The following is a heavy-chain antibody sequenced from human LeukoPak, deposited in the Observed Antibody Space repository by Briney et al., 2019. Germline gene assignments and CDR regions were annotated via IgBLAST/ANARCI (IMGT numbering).Heavy chain of an antibody. J-gene: IGHJ4*02. CDR2: ISYDGSNK. Sequence: GGSLRLSCAASGFTFSSYGMHWVRQAPGKGLEWVAVISYDGSNKYYADSVKGRFTISRDNSKNTLYLQMNSLRAEDTAVYYCAKDYVGTLDYWGQGTLVTVSS. CDR1: GFTFSSYG. V-gene: IGHV3-30*18. D-gene: IGHD1-14*01. CDR3: AKDYVGTLDY.